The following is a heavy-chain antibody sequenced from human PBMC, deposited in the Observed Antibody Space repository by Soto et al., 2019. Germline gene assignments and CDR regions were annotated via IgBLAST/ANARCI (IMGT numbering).Heavy chain of an antibody. Sequence: GSLRLSCAVSGFTFSNCAMSWVRQAPGKGLKWVTGISASGGRTYYANSVKGRFTILRDNVKNTLYLQMNSLRDDDTAVYYCAKAPFTTPTGQGHLDGWGQGTLVTV. J-gene: IGHJ4*02. CDR1: GFTFSNCA. V-gene: IGHV3-23*01. CDR3: AKAPFTTPTGQGHLDG. D-gene: IGHD1-1*01. CDR2: ISASGGRT.